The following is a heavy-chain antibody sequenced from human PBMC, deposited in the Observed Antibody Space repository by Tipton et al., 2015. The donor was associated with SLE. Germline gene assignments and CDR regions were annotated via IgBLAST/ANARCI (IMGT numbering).Heavy chain of an antibody. D-gene: IGHD6-19*01. J-gene: IGHJ6*02. V-gene: IGHV4-59*12. CDR1: GGSISSYY. CDR2: IYYSGNT. Sequence: TLSLTCTVSGGSISSYYWSWIRQPPGKGLEWIGSIYYSGNTYYSPSLKSRVTISVDTSKNQFSLKLSSVTAADTAVYYCAREEGYSSGPGGMDVWGQGTTVTVSS. CDR3: AREEGYSSGPGGMDV.